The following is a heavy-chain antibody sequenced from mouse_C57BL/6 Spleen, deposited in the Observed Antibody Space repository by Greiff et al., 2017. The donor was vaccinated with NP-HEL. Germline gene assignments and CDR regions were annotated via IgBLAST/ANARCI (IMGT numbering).Heavy chain of an antibody. V-gene: IGHV1-15*01. D-gene: IGHD1-1*01. J-gene: IGHJ2*01. Sequence: VQRVESGAELVRPGASVTLSCKASGYTFTDYEMHWVKQTPVHGLEWIGAIDPETGGTAYNQKFKGKAILTADKSSSTAYMELRSLTSEDSAVYYCTRRDYGYYFDYWGQGTTLTVSS. CDR3: TRRDYGYYFDY. CDR1: GYTFTDYE. CDR2: IDPETGGT.